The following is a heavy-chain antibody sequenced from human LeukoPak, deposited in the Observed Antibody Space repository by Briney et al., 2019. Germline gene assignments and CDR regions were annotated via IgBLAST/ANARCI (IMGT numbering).Heavy chain of an antibody. V-gene: IGHV4-30-4*01. CDR1: GGSISSGDYY. J-gene: IGHJ4*02. CDR2: IYQSGTT. Sequence: SQTLSLTCTVSGGSISSGDYYWSWIRQPPGKGLEWSGEIYQSGTTNYTPSLKSRVTISVDKSKNQFSLKLSSVAAADTAMYFCARLYYYDSSALGDYFDYWGQGILVTVSS. D-gene: IGHD3-22*01. CDR3: ARLYYYDSSALGDYFDY.